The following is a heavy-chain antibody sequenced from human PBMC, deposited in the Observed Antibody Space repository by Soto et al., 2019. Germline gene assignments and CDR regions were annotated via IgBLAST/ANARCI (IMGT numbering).Heavy chain of an antibody. CDR3: ARAPGYGCSGGSCYSFPIRYYYGMDV. J-gene: IGHJ6*02. D-gene: IGHD2-15*01. Sequence: SVKVSCKASGGTFSSYAISWVRQAPGQGLEWMGGIIPIFGTANYAQKFQGRATITADESTSTAYMELSSLRSEDTAVYYCARAPGYGCSGGSCYSFPIRYYYGMDVWGQGTTVTVSS. CDR1: GGTFSSYA. V-gene: IGHV1-69*13. CDR2: IIPIFGTA.